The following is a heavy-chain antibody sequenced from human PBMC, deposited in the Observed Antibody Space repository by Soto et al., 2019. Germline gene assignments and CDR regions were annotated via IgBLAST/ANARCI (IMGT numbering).Heavy chain of an antibody. CDR1: GYTFTEYA. CDR2: INAGNGET. D-gene: IGHD3-3*01. Sequence: QVELVQSGTEVKKPGASVKLPCKASGYTFTEYAIHWLRQAPGHRLEWMGWINAGNGETKYSQKFQGRVTITRDTAANTAYMGLTNLTSEDTALYFCARSVTIFGGVSDTPFDLWGRGSLVSVSS. CDR3: ARSVTIFGGVSDTPFDL. J-gene: IGHJ2*01. V-gene: IGHV1-3*01.